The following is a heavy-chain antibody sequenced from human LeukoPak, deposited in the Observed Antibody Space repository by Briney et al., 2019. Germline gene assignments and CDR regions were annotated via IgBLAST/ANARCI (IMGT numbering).Heavy chain of an antibody. J-gene: IGHJ4*02. CDR1: GYTLTELF. V-gene: IGHV1-24*01. Sequence: GASVKVSCKVSGYTLTELFLHWVRQAPGKGLEWMGGFDPEDGETIYAQKFQGRVTMTEDTSTDTAYMELSSLRSEDTAVYYCASQKRIFGVFIHDYWGQGTLVTVSS. CDR3: ASQKRIFGVFIHDY. D-gene: IGHD3-3*01. CDR2: FDPEDGET.